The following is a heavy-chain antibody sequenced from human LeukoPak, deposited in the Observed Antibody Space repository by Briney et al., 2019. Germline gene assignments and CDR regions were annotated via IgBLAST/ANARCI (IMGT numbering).Heavy chain of an antibody. Sequence: ASVKVSCKASGYTFTSYGISWMRQAPGQGLEWMGWISAYNGNTNYAQKLQGRVTMTTDTSTSTAYMVLRSLRSDDTAVYYCARDHALGVVVPAAMQIAYWGQGTLVTVSS. CDR1: GYTFTSYG. CDR2: ISAYNGNT. V-gene: IGHV1-18*01. J-gene: IGHJ4*02. D-gene: IGHD2-2*01. CDR3: ARDHALGVVVPAAMQIAY.